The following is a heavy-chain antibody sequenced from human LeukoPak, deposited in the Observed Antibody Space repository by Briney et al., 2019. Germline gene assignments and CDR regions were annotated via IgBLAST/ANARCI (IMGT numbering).Heavy chain of an antibody. CDR3: ARGKGNSGSYYRPVVGFYYMDV. CDR2: IYHSGST. V-gene: IGHV4-38-2*02. Sequence: SETLSLTCTVSGYSITSGYYWGWIRQPPGKGLEWIGSIYHSGSTHYNPSLKSRVTISVDTSKNQFSLKLSSVTAADTAVYYCARGKGNSGSYYRPVVGFYYMDVWGKGTTVTVSS. D-gene: IGHD1-26*01. J-gene: IGHJ6*03. CDR1: GYSITSGYY.